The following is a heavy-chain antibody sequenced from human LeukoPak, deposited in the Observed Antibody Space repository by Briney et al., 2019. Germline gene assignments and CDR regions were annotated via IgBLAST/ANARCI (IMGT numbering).Heavy chain of an antibody. CDR3: ARGLGAAAAPFDY. V-gene: IGHV4-59*12. J-gene: IGHJ4*02. CDR1: GGSISSYY. CDR2: IYYSGST. Sequence: SETLSLTCTVSGGSISSYYWSWIRQPPGKGLEWIGYIYYSGSTNYNPSLKSRVTISVDTSKNQFSLKLSSVTAADTAVYYCARGLGAAAAPFDYWGQGTLVTVSS. D-gene: IGHD6-13*01.